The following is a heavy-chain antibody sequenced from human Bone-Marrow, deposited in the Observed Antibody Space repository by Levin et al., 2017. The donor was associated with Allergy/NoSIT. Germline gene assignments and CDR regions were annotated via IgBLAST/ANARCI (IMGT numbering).Heavy chain of an antibody. CDR1: GFTFSNNW. CDR2: TNEDGSIT. CDR3: VRDLAGQGGL. J-gene: IGHJ4*02. V-gene: IGHV3-74*01. Sequence: GESLKISCVTSGFTFSNNWMHWVRQAAGEGLVWVSRTNEDGSITNYADSVKGRFTISRDNAKDTLYLQMNSLRAEDTAGYYCVRDLAGQGGLWGQGTRVTVSS. D-gene: IGHD1-1*01.